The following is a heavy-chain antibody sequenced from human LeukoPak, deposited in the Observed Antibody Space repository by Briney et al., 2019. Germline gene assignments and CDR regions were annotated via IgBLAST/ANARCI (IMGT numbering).Heavy chain of an antibody. V-gene: IGHV4-39*01. CDR3: ARLPGSSSWYFRARFDP. D-gene: IGHD6-13*01. CDR1: GGSISSSSYY. Sequence: PSETLSLTCTVSGGSISSSSYYWGWIRQPPGKGLEWIGSIYYSGSTYYNPSLKSRVTISVDTSKNQFSLKLSSVTAADTAVYYCARLPGSSSWYFRARFDPWGQGTLVTVSS. J-gene: IGHJ5*02. CDR2: IYYSGST.